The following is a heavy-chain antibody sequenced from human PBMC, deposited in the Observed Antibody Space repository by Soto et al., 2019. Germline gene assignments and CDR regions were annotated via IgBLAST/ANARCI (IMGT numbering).Heavy chain of an antibody. CDR2: ITSNSDTI. J-gene: IGHJ6*02. Sequence: GGSLRLSCVFSGFAFSSYEMNWVRQAPGKGLEWLSHITSNSDTIHYTDSVRGRFTISRDNAMNSLFLQMNSLRADDTATYYCAPGGYDFNRSGYFIYYYAMDVWGQGTSVTVS. V-gene: IGHV3-48*03. CDR1: GFAFSSYE. D-gene: IGHD3-22*01. CDR3: APGGYDFNRSGYFIYYYAMDV.